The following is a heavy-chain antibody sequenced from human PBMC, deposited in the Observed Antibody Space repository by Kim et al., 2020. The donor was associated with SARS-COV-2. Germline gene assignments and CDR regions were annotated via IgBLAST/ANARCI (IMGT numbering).Heavy chain of an antibody. CDR2: IHRSGSP. Sequence: SETLSLTCAVYGGSFSDNYYNWIRQPPGKGLEWIGEIHRSGSPKYNPSLKSRVTISLDTSKKQFSLKLTSVTAADTALYYCTRGNLAPRLQYWGQGAL. CDR3: TRGNLAPRLQY. J-gene: IGHJ4*02. CDR1: GGSFSDNY. V-gene: IGHV4-34*01. D-gene: IGHD6-6*01.